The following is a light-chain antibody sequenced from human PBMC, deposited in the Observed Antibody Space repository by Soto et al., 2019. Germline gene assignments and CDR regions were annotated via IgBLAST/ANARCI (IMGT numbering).Light chain of an antibody. Sequence: PATLSVAPRRRDTLSCRASQGVSRKLAWYQHKPGQAPRLLISGASTGATGIPARFSGSGSGTEFTLTISSLQSEDCAIYYCQQYHTWPITFGGGTKVDI. CDR1: QGVSRK. CDR3: QQYHTWPIT. V-gene: IGKV3-15*01. CDR2: GAS. J-gene: IGKJ4*01.